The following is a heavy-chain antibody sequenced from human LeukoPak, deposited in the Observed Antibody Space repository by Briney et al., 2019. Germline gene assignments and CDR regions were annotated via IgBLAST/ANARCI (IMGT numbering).Heavy chain of an antibody. CDR1: GGSISSSSYY. J-gene: IGHJ4*02. Sequence: PSETLSLTCTVSGGSISSSSYYWGWIRQPPGKGLEWIGSIYYSGSTNYNPSLKSRVTISVDTSKNQFSLKLSSVTAADTAVYYCARQKHSNYVDYWGQGTLVTVSS. D-gene: IGHD4-11*01. CDR3: ARQKHSNYVDY. V-gene: IGHV4-39*01. CDR2: IYYSGST.